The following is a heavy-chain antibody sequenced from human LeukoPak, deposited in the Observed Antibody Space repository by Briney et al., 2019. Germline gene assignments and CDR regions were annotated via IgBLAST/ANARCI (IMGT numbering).Heavy chain of an antibody. V-gene: IGHV4-31*03. CDR1: GGSISSGGYY. D-gene: IGHD4-17*01. CDR2: IYYSGST. Sequence: PSETLSLTCTVSGGSISSGGYYWSWIRQHPGKGLEWIGYIYYSGSTYYNPSLKSRVTISVDTSKNQFSLKLSSVTAADTAVYYCAREDYGDEIGGYWGQGTLVTVSS. J-gene: IGHJ4*02. CDR3: AREDYGDEIGGY.